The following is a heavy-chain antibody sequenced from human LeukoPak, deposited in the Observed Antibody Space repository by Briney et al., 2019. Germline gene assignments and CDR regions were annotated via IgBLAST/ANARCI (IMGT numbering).Heavy chain of an antibody. CDR2: IRSSGSTI. CDR1: GFTFSDYY. J-gene: IGHJ4*02. V-gene: IGHV3-11*01. D-gene: IGHD3-9*01. Sequence: GGSLRLFCAASGFTFSDYYMSWIRQAPGKGLEWVSYIRSSGSTIYYAASVKGRFTISRDNAKNSLYLQMNSLRAEDTAVYYCAREQYYDILTGSYPGLDYWGQGTLVTVSS. CDR3: AREQYYDILTGSYPGLDY.